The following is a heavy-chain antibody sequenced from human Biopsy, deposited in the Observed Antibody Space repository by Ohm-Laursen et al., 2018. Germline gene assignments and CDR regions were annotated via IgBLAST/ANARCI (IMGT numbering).Heavy chain of an antibody. V-gene: IGHV1-8*01. CDR2: MIPSSGKT. CDR3: ARGYSRRVSIFEASIYWFDT. D-gene: IGHD6-6*01. J-gene: IGHJ5*02. Sequence: ASVKVSCTASGYSFSTYDVNWVRQARGQGLEWMGWMIPSSGKTGYAQRFQGRVTLTMNTSISTAYMDLSGLRSEDTAVYFCARGYSRRVSIFEASIYWFDTWGQGTLVTVSS. CDR1: GYSFSTYD.